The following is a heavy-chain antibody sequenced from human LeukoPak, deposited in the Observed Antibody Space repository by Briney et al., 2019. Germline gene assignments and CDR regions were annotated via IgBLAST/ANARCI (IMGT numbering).Heavy chain of an antibody. CDR2: IKSKTDGGTT. CDR1: GFTFSNAW. Sequence: GGSLRLSCAASGFTFSNAWMNWVRQAPGKGLEWVGRIKSKTDGGTTDYAAPVKGRFTISRDDSKNTLYLQMNSLKTEDTAVYYCTTLPQITVTTAVGYWGQGTLVTVSS. D-gene: IGHD4-17*01. V-gene: IGHV3-15*07. CDR3: TTLPQITVTTAVGY. J-gene: IGHJ4*02.